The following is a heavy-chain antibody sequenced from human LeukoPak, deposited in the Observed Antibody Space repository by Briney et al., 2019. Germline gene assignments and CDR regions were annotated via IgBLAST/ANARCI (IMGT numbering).Heavy chain of an antibody. CDR2: ISAYNGNT. CDR3: ARDYCSGGSCNPLAYYYYGMDV. CDR1: GYTFTSYG. Sequence: ASVKVSCKASGYTFTSYGISWVRQAPGQGLEWMGWISAYNGNTNYAQKLQGRVTMTTDTSTSTAYMELRSLRSDDTAVYYCARDYCSGGSCNPLAYYYYGMDVWGQGTTVTASS. D-gene: IGHD2-15*01. V-gene: IGHV1-18*01. J-gene: IGHJ6*02.